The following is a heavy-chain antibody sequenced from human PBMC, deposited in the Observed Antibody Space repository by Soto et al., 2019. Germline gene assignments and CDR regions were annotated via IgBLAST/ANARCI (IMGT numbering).Heavy chain of an antibody. J-gene: IGHJ4*02. V-gene: IGHV4-31*03. CDR2: IYDSESA. Sequence: QVQLQESGPGLVKASQTLSLICSVSGESISSGGYYWSWIRHHPGKGLEWIGYIYDSESAYYNPSLKSRVTMSVDTSKNHFAMKLSSVTAADTAVYYCARASSSSSAADYWGPGTLITVSS. CDR3: ARASSSSSAADY. D-gene: IGHD6-6*01. CDR1: GESISSGGYY.